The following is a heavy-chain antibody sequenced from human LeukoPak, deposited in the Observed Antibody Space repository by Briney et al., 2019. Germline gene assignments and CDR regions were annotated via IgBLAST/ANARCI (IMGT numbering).Heavy chain of an antibody. V-gene: IGHV4-34*01. CDR3: ARALYYEPSYLDS. CDR2: VTPSGVA. J-gene: IGHJ4*02. CDR1: AASFSGYY. Sequence: SETLSLACAVYAASFSGYYWTWSSQQPGKGLEWIVEVTPSGVAHYNPSLTSPVTISVDTSKNQFSLMVTSVTAADTALYFCARALYYEPSYLDSWGRGTLVTVSS. D-gene: IGHD3-22*01.